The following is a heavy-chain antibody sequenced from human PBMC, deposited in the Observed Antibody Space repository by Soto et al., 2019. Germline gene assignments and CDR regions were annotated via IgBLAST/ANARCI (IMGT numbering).Heavy chain of an antibody. V-gene: IGHV3-23*05. Sequence: GSLRLSCAASGFSFSDYSMNWVRQAPGKGLEWVAFIDLSGTNTDYRESVKGRFTLSKDKSVKTVYLQMNSLRVEDAAVYYCTKDRVPDGIYSFDFWGQGALVTVSS. D-gene: IGHD2-15*01. J-gene: IGHJ4*02. CDR2: IDLSGTNT. CDR3: TKDRVPDGIYSFDF. CDR1: GFSFSDYS.